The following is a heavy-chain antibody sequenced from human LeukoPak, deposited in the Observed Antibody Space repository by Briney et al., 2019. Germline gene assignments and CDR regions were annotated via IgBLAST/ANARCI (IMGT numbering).Heavy chain of an antibody. D-gene: IGHD1-26*01. Sequence: GGSLRLSCAASGFTFNRYSMNSVRQAPGKGLEWVSSISSSSSYLYYADSEKGRFTISRDNAKNSLYLQMNSLRGEDTAVYYCARGTSGSYDYWGQGTLVTVSS. J-gene: IGHJ4*02. V-gene: IGHV3-21*01. CDR1: GFTFNRYS. CDR2: ISSSSSYL. CDR3: ARGTSGSYDY.